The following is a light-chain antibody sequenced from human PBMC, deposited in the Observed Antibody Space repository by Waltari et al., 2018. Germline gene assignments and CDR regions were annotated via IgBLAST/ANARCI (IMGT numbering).Light chain of an antibody. CDR3: NSRDRSGKHNV. CDR1: SHTTFY. J-gene: IGLJ3*02. CDR2: GKN. Sequence: SSELTQYPAVSVAFGQTVRITCQGGSHTTFYASWYQQRPGKAPILVIYGKNDRPSGIPDGFSGSSSGDRASLTISGAQAEDEADYYCNSRDRSGKHNVFGGGTKLTVL. V-gene: IGLV3-19*01.